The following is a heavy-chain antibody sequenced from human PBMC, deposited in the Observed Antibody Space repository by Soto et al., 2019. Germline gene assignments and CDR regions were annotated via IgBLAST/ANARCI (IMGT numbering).Heavy chain of an antibody. V-gene: IGHV3-33*01. CDR1: GFPFSSFG. CDR3: ARDQTDSGGYSDS. D-gene: IGHD2-15*01. CDR2: IWNDGSNE. J-gene: IGHJ4*02. Sequence: QVQLVESGGGVVQPGGSLRLSCEASGFPFSSFGIHWVRQAPGKGLEWLEIIWNDGSNEYYADSVKGRFTITRDNSKNTVYLQVSNLTAEETAVYFCARDQTDSGGYSDSWGQGTLVTVSS.